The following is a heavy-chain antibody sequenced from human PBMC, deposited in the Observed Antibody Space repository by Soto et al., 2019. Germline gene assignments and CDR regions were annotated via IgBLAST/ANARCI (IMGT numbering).Heavy chain of an antibody. CDR3: AIADYCGLDI. V-gene: IGHV4-61*01. Sequence: ETLSLTCTVSGGSVSSGSYYWSWIRQPPGKGLEWIGYIYYSASTNYNPSLKSRVTISVDTSKNQFSLKLSSVTAADTAVNYSAIADYCGLDIWGQGTMVTVSS. CDR1: GGSVSSGSYY. CDR2: IYYSAST. J-gene: IGHJ6*02.